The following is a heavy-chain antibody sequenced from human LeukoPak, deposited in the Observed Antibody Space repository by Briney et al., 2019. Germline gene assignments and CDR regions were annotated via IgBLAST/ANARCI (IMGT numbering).Heavy chain of an antibody. J-gene: IGHJ4*02. Sequence: SETLSLTCAVYGGSFSGYYWSWLRQPPGKGLEWIGEINHSGSTNYNPSLKSRVTISVDTSKNQFSLKLSSVTAADTAVYYCAREAYYYDSSGSTYWGQGTLVTVSS. D-gene: IGHD3-22*01. CDR1: GGSFSGYY. CDR3: AREAYYYDSSGSTY. CDR2: INHSGST. V-gene: IGHV4-34*01.